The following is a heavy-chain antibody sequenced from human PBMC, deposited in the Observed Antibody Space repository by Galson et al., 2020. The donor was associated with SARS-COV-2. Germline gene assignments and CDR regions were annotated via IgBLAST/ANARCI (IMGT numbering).Heavy chain of an antibody. CDR3: AGDLGYCSSTSCYAKYYYGMDV. V-gene: IGHV3-48*02. CDR1: GFTFSSYS. Sequence: GESLKISCAASGFTFSSYSMNWVRQAPGKGLEWVSYISSSSSTIYYADSVKGRFTISRDNAKNSLYLQMNSLRDEDTAVYYCAGDLGYCSSTSCYAKYYYGMDVWGQGTTVTGS. CDR2: ISSSSSTI. J-gene: IGHJ6*02. D-gene: IGHD2-2*01.